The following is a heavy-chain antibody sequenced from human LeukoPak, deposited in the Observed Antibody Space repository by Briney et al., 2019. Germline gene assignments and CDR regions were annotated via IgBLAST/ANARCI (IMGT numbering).Heavy chain of an antibody. CDR2: IRSKAYGGTT. Sequence: PGGSPRLSCTASGFTFGDYAMSWVRQAPGKGLEWVGFIRSKAYGGTTESAASVKGRFTISRDNSKNTLYLQMNSLRAEDTAVYYCAKGGIVGPTKFTALDYWGQGTLVTVSS. CDR1: GFTFGDYA. J-gene: IGHJ4*02. D-gene: IGHD1-26*01. V-gene: IGHV3-49*04. CDR3: AKGGIVGPTKFTALDY.